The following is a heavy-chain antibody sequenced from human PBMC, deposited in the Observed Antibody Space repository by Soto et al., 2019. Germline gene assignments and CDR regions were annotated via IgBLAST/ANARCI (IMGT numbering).Heavy chain of an antibody. CDR2: TYYRSKWYN. V-gene: IGHV6-1*01. D-gene: IGHD1-26*01. Sequence: PLQTLSLTCAISGDSVSSNSAAWNWIRQSPSRGLEWLGRTYYRSKWYNDYAVSVKSRITINPDTSKNQFSLQLNSVTPEDTAVYYCARGGVGATEGYYYYGMDVWGQGTTVTASS. CDR3: ARGGVGATEGYYYYGMDV. J-gene: IGHJ6*02. CDR1: GDSVSSNSAA.